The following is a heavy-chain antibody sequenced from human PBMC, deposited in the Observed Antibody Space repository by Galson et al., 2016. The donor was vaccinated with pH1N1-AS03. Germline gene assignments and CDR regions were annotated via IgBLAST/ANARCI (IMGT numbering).Heavy chain of an antibody. D-gene: IGHD2-15*01. CDR3: VKEDGPGGQRDY. V-gene: IGHV3-30*02. J-gene: IGHJ4*02. CDR1: GFSLTSYG. CDR2: IQHDESHT. Sequence: SLRLSCAASGFSLTSYGMHWVRQAPGKGLDWVAFIQHDESHTNYAVSVKGRFIISRDSSKNMLYLQMNGVRPEDTAVYYCVKEDGPGGQRDYWDQGTLVTVSS.